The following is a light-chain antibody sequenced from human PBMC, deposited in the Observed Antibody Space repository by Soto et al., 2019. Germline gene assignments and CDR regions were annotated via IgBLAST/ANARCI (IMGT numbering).Light chain of an antibody. V-gene: IGKV4-1*01. CDR2: WAS. CDR3: QQYYSTWT. Sequence: DIVMTQSPDSRALSLGERATINCKSSQSVLYSSNNRNYLAWFQQKPGQPPKLLIYWASIRESGVPDRFSGSGSGTDFTLTISSLQAEDVAIYYCQQYYSTWTFGQGTKVEIK. CDR1: QSVLYSSNNRNY. J-gene: IGKJ1*01.